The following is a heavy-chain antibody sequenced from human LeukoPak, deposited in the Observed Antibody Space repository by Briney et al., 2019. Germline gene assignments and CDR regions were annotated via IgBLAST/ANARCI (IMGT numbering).Heavy chain of an antibody. V-gene: IGHV3-23*01. CDR1: GFTFSSYG. Sequence: GGSLRLSCAASGFTFSSYGMHWVRQAPGKGLEWVSAISGSGGSTYYADSVKGRFTISRDNSKNTLYLQMNSLRAEDTAVYYCAIGSYGDYLYYFDYWGQGTLVTVSS. D-gene: IGHD4-17*01. CDR3: AIGSYGDYLYYFDY. CDR2: ISGSGGST. J-gene: IGHJ4*02.